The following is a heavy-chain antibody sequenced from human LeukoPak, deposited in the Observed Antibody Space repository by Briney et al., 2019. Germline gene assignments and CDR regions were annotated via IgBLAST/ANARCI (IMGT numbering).Heavy chain of an antibody. CDR3: AGDYNSGYFDY. CDR1: DGSISSSSYY. Sequence: PSETLSLTCTVSDGSISSSSYYWGWIRQPPGKGLEWIGNVYYNGNTCYNPSLKSRVTISIDRSMNQFSLNLRSVTAADTAVYYCAGDYNSGYFDYWGQGTLVTVSS. D-gene: IGHD6-25*01. CDR2: VYYNGNT. V-gene: IGHV4-39*02. J-gene: IGHJ4*02.